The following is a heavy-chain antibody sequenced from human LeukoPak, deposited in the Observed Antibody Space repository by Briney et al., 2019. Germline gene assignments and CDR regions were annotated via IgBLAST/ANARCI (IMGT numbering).Heavy chain of an antibody. CDR1: GGSISSGGYY. Sequence: SQTLSLTCTVSGGSISSGGYYWSWIRQHPGTGLEWIGYIYYSGSTYYNPSLKSRVTISVDTSKNQFSLKLSSVTAADTAVYYCARADYSNSQSKYNWFDPWGQGTLVTVSS. V-gene: IGHV4-31*03. D-gene: IGHD4-11*01. J-gene: IGHJ5*02. CDR3: ARADYSNSQSKYNWFDP. CDR2: IYYSGST.